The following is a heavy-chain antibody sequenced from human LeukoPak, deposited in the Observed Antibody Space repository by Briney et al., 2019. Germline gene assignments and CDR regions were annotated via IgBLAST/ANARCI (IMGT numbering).Heavy chain of an antibody. J-gene: IGHJ3*02. CDR3: AVALRGVWNGYFSAPFDI. CDR2: IFYSGTT. Sequence: SETLSLTCTVSAGSINTYYWSWIRQTPGAGLEWIGYIFYSGTTNYNPSLKSRATISADTSKNQFSLNLSSVTAADTAVYFCAVALRGVWNGYFSAPFDIWGQGAMVTVSS. D-gene: IGHD3-3*01. CDR1: AGSINTYY. V-gene: IGHV4-59*01.